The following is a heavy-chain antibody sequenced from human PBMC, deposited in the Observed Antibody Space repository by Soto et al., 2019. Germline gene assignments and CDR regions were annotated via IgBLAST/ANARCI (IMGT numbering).Heavy chain of an antibody. J-gene: IGHJ2*01. CDR3: ARDLVLVPAAHPGFDV. Sequence: NPGVSLRLSCAASGFTFSSYSVNWVRQAPGKGLEWVSSISSSSDFIHYADSVKGRFTISRDNAKNSLYLQMNSLRAEDTAVYYCARDLVLVPAAHPGFDVWGRGTLVTVSS. V-gene: IGHV3-21*01. CDR2: ISSSSDFI. CDR1: GFTFSSYS. D-gene: IGHD2-2*01.